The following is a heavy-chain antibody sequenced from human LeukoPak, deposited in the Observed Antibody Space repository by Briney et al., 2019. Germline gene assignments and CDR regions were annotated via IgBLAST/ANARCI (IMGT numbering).Heavy chain of an antibody. CDR1: GFTFDDYA. V-gene: IGHV3-9*01. CDR2: ISWNSGSI. J-gene: IGHJ4*02. Sequence: GRSLRLSCAASGFTFDDYAMQWVRQAPGKGLEWVSGISWNSGSIGYADSVKGRFTISRDNAKNSLYLQMNSLRAEDTALYYCAKDIGFLGSTSGIDYWGQGTLVTVSS. CDR3: AKDIGFLGSTSGIDY. D-gene: IGHD6-6*01.